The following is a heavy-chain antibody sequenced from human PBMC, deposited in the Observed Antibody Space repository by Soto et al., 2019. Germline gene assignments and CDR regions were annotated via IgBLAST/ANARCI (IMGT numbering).Heavy chain of an antibody. J-gene: IGHJ4*02. D-gene: IGHD5-18*01. CDR1: GFTFSSYS. Sequence: EVQLVESGGGLVQPGGSLSLSCAASGFTFSSYSINWVRRAPGKGLEWVSYISSSSSTIYYADSVKGRFTISRDNAKNSLYLQMNSLRAEDTAVYYCARDRPGYSYGLDYWGQGTLVTVSS. CDR2: ISSSSSTI. CDR3: ARDRPGYSYGLDY. V-gene: IGHV3-48*01.